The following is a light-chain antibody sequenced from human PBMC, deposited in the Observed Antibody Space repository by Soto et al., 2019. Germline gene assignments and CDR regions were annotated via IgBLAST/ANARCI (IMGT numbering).Light chain of an antibody. CDR3: LQDYNYPFT. V-gene: IGKV1-6*01. Sequence: IQMTQSPSSLSASVGDRVTITCQASQDISNHLNWYQQKPGKAPRLLIYGASTLQTGVASRFSGSGSATDFTLTISSLQPEDSAAYYCLQDYNYPFTFGQGTKVDIK. CDR1: QDISNH. J-gene: IGKJ2*01. CDR2: GAS.